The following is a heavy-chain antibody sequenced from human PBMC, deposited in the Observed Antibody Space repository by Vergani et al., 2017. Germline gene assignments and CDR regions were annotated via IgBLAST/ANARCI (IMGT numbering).Heavy chain of an antibody. CDR2: ISSSGSTI. J-gene: IGHJ6*02. CDR3: ARDLHIVVVSTDYYYGMDV. V-gene: IGHV3-11*01. Sequence: VQLVESGGVVVQPGGSLRLSCAASGFTFSDYYMSWIRQAPGKGLEWVSYISSSGSTIYYADSVKGRFTISRDNAKNSLYLQMNSLRAEDTAVYYCARDLHIVVVSTDYYYGMDVWGQGTTVTVSS. D-gene: IGHD2-21*01. CDR1: GFTFSDYY.